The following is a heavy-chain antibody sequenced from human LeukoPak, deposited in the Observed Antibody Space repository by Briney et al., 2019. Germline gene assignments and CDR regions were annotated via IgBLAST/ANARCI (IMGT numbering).Heavy chain of an antibody. D-gene: IGHD5-18*01. CDR1: GGSVSSGSYY. Sequence: SSETLSLTCTVSGGSVSSGSYYWSWIRQPPGKGLEWIGYIYYSGSTNYNPSLKSRVTISVDTSKNQFSLKLSSVTAADTAVYYCARAMVGDAFDIWGRGTMVTVSS. CDR2: IYYSGST. CDR3: ARAMVGDAFDI. J-gene: IGHJ3*02. V-gene: IGHV4-61*01.